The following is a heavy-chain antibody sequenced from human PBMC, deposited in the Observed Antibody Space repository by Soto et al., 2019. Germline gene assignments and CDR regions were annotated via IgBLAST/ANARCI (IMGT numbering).Heavy chain of an antibody. J-gene: IGHJ6*02. CDR3: ARARVIDYDFWGGYLYGMDV. CDR1: GGTFSSYA. Sequence: QVQLVQSGAEVKKPGSSVKVSCKASGGTFSSYAISWVRQAPGQGLEWMGGIIPIFGTANYAQKFQGRVTTTADESTSTAYMELSSLRSEDTAVYYCARARVIDYDFWGGYLYGMDVWGQGTTVTVSS. V-gene: IGHV1-69*01. CDR2: IIPIFGTA. D-gene: IGHD3-3*01.